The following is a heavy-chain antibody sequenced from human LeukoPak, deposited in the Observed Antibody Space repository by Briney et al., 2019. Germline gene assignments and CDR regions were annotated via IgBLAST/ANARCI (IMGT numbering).Heavy chain of an antibody. Sequence: GGSLRLSCAASGSTFSSYAMHWVRQAPGKGLEWVAVISYDGSNKYYADSVKGRFTISRDNSKNTLYLQMNSLRAEDTAVYYCARAGIVATNDYWGQGTLVTVSS. V-gene: IGHV3-30*04. CDR3: ARAGIVATNDY. CDR1: GSTFSSYA. J-gene: IGHJ4*02. D-gene: IGHD5-12*01. CDR2: ISYDGSNK.